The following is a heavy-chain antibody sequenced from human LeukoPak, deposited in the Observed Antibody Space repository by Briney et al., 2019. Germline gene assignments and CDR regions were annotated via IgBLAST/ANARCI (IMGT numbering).Heavy chain of an antibody. CDR1: GYTFTGYY. Sequence: ASVKVFCKASGYTFTGYYMHWVRQAPGQGLEWMGWINPNSGGTNYAQKFQGRVTMTRDTSISTAYMELSRLRSDDTAVYYCARSRAVAGTSGTVTSFDYWGQGTLVTVSS. CDR3: ARSRAVAGTSGTVTSFDY. CDR2: INPNSGGT. V-gene: IGHV1-2*02. J-gene: IGHJ4*02. D-gene: IGHD6-19*01.